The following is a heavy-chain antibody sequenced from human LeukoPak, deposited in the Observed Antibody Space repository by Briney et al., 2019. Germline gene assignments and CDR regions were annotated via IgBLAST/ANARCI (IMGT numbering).Heavy chain of an antibody. CDR1: GSTFSSYG. J-gene: IGHJ4*02. CDR3: AKGRGEYYYDSSGYYYDPGFDY. Sequence: GRSLRLSCAASGSTFSSYGMHWVRQAPGKGLEWVAVISYDGSNKYYADSVKGRFTISRDNSKNTLYLQMYSLRAEDTAVYYCAKGRGEYYYDSSGYYYDPGFDYWGQGTLVTVSS. CDR2: ISYDGSNK. V-gene: IGHV3-30*18. D-gene: IGHD3-22*01.